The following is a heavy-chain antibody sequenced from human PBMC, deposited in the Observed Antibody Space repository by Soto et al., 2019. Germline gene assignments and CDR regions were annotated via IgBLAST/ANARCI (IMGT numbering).Heavy chain of an antibody. CDR1: GFSISRSA. D-gene: IGHD1-1*01. CDR3: TRELQAGADNVNWFAP. Sequence: QVQLVESGGGVVQPGRSLRLSCAASGFSISRSAMHWVRQAPDKGLEWVAVIAYDGWNSWDADSAKARFSISRDNSTNAVYSQMSSLGGGDTAVYYCTRELQAGADNVNWFAPWGQGTLVTVSS. CDR2: IAYDGWNS. V-gene: IGHV3-30*04. J-gene: IGHJ5*02.